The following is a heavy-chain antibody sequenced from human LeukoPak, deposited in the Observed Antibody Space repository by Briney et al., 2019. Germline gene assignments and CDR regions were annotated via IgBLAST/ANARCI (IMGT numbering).Heavy chain of an antibody. CDR2: ISSSGSTI. CDR3: TRQGGYSYGYPFDF. Sequence: GGSLRLSCAASGFTFSDYYMSWIRQAPGKGLEWVSYISSSGSTIYYADSVKGRFAISRDNAKNSLYLQMNSLRAEDTAVYYCTRQGGYSYGYPFDFWGQGTLVTVSS. V-gene: IGHV3-11*01. J-gene: IGHJ4*02. CDR1: GFTFSDYY. D-gene: IGHD5-18*01.